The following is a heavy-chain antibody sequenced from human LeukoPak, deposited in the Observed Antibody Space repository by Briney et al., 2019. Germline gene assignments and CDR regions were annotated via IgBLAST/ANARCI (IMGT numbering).Heavy chain of an antibody. CDR3: ARVHSFNWFDP. CDR2: IYYSGST. CDR1: GGPISGYH. Sequence: PSETLSLTCSVSGGPISGYHWTWIRQPPGKGLEWIGFIYYSGSTNYNPSLKSRVNISLDTSKNQFSLKVSSVTAADTAVYYCARVHSFNWFDPWGQGTLVIVSS. J-gene: IGHJ5*02. V-gene: IGHV4-59*01. D-gene: IGHD2-15*01.